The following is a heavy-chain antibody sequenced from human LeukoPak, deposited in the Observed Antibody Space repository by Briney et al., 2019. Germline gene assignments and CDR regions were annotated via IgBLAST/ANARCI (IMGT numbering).Heavy chain of an antibody. D-gene: IGHD6-13*01. CDR1: GLTFSSYA. Sequence: GGSLRLSCAASGLTFSSYAMSWVRQAPGKGLEWVSAISSSGSRTYYADSVKGRFTISRDNSKSTLYLRINSLRAEDTAVYYCAKEVVVSAAVGTVGFDPWGQGTLVIVSS. CDR3: AKEVVVSAAVGTVGFDP. CDR2: ISSSGSRT. J-gene: IGHJ5*02. V-gene: IGHV3-23*01.